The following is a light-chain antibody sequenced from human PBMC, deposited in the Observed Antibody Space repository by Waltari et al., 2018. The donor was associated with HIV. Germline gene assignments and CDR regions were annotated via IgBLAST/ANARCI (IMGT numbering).Light chain of an antibody. CDR1: QSICGW. V-gene: IGKV1-5*03. CDR2: QAS. Sequence: DIQMTQSPSTLSASVGDRVTITCRASQSICGWLAWYQQKPGKAPNLLLYQASSLESGVPGRFSGSGSGTEVTLTVSSLQPDDFATYYCQQYSNYPLTFGQGTKVEIK. J-gene: IGKJ1*01. CDR3: QQYSNYPLT.